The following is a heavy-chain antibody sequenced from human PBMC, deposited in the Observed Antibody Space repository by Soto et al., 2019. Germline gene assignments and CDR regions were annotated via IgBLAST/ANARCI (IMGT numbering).Heavy chain of an antibody. D-gene: IGHD2-15*01. J-gene: IGHJ4*02. CDR1: GFTFSSYS. V-gene: IGHV3-48*01. CDR2: ISSSSSTI. CDR3: ARDKGRSPLDY. Sequence: EVQLVESGGGLVQPGGSLRLSCAASGFTFSSYSMNWVRQAPGKGLEWVSYISSSSSTIHYADYVKGRFTISRDNAKNSLDLQMNSLRAEDTAVYYCARDKGRSPLDYWGQGTLVTVSS.